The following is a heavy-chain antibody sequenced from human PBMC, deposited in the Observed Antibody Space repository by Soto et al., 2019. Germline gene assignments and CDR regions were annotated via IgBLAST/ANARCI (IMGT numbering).Heavy chain of an antibody. CDR1: GGSISSADYY. CDR3: ARSGLMVYNYFDY. Sequence: SETLSLTCTVSGGSISSADYYWSWIRQPPGKGLEWIGYIYYSGSTYYNPSLKSRVSMSVETSKNQFSLKLTSVTAADTAVYYCARSGLMVYNYFDYCGQGTRVTGS. D-gene: IGHD2-8*01. CDR2: IYYSGST. J-gene: IGHJ4*02. V-gene: IGHV4-30-4*01.